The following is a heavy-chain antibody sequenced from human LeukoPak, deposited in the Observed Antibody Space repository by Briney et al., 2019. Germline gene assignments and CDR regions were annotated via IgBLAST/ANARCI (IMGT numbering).Heavy chain of an antibody. CDR3: AREGAIFGVVNRYYYYGMDV. CDR1: GYTFTGYY. CDR2: INPNSGGT. Sequence: ASVKVSCKASGYTFTGYYMHWVRQAPGQGLEWTGWINPNSGGTNYAQKFQGRVTMTRDTSISTAYMELSRLRSDDTAVYYCAREGAIFGVVNRYYYYGMDVWGQGTTVTVSS. V-gene: IGHV1-2*02. J-gene: IGHJ6*02. D-gene: IGHD3-3*01.